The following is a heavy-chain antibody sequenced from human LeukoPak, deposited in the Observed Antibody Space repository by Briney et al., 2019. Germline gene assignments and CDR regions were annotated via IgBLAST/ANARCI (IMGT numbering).Heavy chain of an antibody. D-gene: IGHD1-14*01. V-gene: IGHV4-59*01. CDR2: TFYSGNA. CDR1: GGSISNYY. Sequence: SETLSLTCTVSGGSISNYYWYWMRQPPGKGLEWIGHTFYSGNANYNPSLKSRVTISVDTSKNQFSLNLSSVTAADTAVYYCAKGGPEASAGLSWFDPWGQGTLVTVSS. J-gene: IGHJ5*02. CDR3: AKGGPEASAGLSWFDP.